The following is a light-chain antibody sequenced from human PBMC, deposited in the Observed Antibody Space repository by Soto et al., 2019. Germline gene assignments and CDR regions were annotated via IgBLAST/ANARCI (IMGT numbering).Light chain of an antibody. CDR3: SSYTTSSLYV. Sequence: QSALTQPASVSGSPGQSITISCSGTNSDVGGYNYVSWYQQHPGKAPKLMIYDVSYRPSGISNRVSGSKSDNTASLTISGLQDEDEAYYYCSSYTTSSLYVFGTGTKVTVL. J-gene: IGLJ1*01. V-gene: IGLV2-14*01. CDR2: DVS. CDR1: NSDVGGYNY.